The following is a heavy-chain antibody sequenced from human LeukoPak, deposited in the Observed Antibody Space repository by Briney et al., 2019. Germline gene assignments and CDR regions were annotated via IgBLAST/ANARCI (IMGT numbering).Heavy chain of an antibody. D-gene: IGHD6-19*01. CDR1: GFTFSSYS. Sequence: PGRSLRLSCAASGFTFSSYSMHWVRQAPGKGLEWVALISYDGSNTYYADSVKGRFTISRDNSKNTLYLQMNSLRPEDTAVYYCAGETAVAGLFWGQGTLVTVSS. CDR2: ISYDGSNT. CDR3: AGETAVAGLF. J-gene: IGHJ4*02. V-gene: IGHV3-30-3*01.